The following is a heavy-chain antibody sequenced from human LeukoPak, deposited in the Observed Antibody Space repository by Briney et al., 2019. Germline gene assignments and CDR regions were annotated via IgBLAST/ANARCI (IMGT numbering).Heavy chain of an antibody. CDR3: ATPRGASNWFDP. J-gene: IGHJ5*02. CDR2: IYYSGSI. Sequence: WIRQPPGKGLEWIGNIYYSGSIYYNPSLKSRVAIFVDTSNNQFSLKLSSVTAADTAVYYCATPRGASNWFDPWGQGALVTVSS. V-gene: IGHV4-39*01. D-gene: IGHD3-10*01.